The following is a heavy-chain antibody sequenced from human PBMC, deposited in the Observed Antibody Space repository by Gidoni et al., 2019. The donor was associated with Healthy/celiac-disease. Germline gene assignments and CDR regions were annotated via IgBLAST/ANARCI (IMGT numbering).Heavy chain of an antibody. CDR2: IIPNLGIA. V-gene: IGHV1-69*02. CDR3: AGGWYGSDVDY. CDR1: GGTFSSYT. Sequence: QVQLVQSGAEVKKPGSSVKVSCQASGGTFSSYTISWVRQAPGQGREWMGRIIPNLGIANYAQKFQGRVTITADKSTSTAYMELSSVRSEDTAVYYCAGGWYGSDVDYWGQGTLVNVSS. D-gene: IGHD6-19*01. J-gene: IGHJ4*02.